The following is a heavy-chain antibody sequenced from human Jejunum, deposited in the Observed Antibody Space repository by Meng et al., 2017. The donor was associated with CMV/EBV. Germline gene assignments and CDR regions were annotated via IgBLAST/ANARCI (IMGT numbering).Heavy chain of an antibody. CDR3: VPYRTSSYWFGP. V-gene: IGHV1-2*02. CDR1: EYRFTTDF. J-gene: IGHJ5*02. CDR2: INSNRDDT. Sequence: MAHEYRFTTDFIFWVRQAPEQGLEWIEWINSNRDDTNYAQNFQGRVTMTRDTSISTVYMDLNSLTSDDTAIYYCVPYRTSSYWFGPWGQGTLVTVSS. D-gene: IGHD3-16*01.